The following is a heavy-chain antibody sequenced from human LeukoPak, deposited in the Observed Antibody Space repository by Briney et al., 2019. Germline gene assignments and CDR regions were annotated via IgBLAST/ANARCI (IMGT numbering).Heavy chain of an antibody. Sequence: SETLSLTCAVYGVSFSGYYWSWIRQPPGKGLEWIGEINHSGSTNYNPSLKSRVTISVDTSKNQFSLKLSSVTAADTAVYYCARFIHWGQGTLVTVSS. CDR2: INHSGST. CDR1: GVSFSGYY. V-gene: IGHV4-34*01. CDR3: ARFIH. J-gene: IGHJ4*02. D-gene: IGHD2-21*01.